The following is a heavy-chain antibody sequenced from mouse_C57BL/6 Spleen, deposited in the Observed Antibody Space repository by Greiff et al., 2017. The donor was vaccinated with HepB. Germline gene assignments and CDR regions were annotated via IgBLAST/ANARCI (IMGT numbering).Heavy chain of an antibody. D-gene: IGHD2-3*01. CDR2: INPNNGGT. CDR3: ARGGYDGYYFAY. Sequence: EVQLQQSGPELVKPGASVKMSCKASGYTFTDYNMHWVKQSHGKSLEWIGYINPNNGGTSYNQKFKGKATLTVNKSSSTAYMELRSLTSDDSAVYYCARGGYDGYYFAYWGQGTLVTVSA. V-gene: IGHV1-22*01. J-gene: IGHJ3*01. CDR1: GYTFTDYN.